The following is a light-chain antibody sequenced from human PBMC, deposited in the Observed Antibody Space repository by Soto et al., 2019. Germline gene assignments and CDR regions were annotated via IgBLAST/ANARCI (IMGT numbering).Light chain of an antibody. J-gene: IGKJ5*01. CDR3: QQRYSTPPIT. V-gene: IGKV1-39*01. CDR1: QSISSY. CDR2: AAS. Sequence: DIQMTQSPSSLSASVGDRVTITCRASQSISSYLNWYQQKPGKAPKLLIYAASSLQSGVPSRFSGSGSGTDFTLNISSLQPEDFATYYCQQRYSTPPITFGQGTRLEIK.